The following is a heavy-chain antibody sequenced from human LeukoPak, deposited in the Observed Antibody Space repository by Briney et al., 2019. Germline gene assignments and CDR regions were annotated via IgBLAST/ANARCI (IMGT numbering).Heavy chain of an antibody. CDR3: ARSHSVWTSFDY. Sequence: SETLSLTCAVSGGSISTYYWSWIRQPPGKGLEWIGYIYYSGSTNYNPSLKSRVTISVDTSKNQFSLKLSSVTAADTAVYYCARSHSVWTSFDYWGQGTLVTVSS. D-gene: IGHD3/OR15-3a*01. CDR1: GGSISTYY. CDR2: IYYSGST. V-gene: IGHV4-59*01. J-gene: IGHJ4*02.